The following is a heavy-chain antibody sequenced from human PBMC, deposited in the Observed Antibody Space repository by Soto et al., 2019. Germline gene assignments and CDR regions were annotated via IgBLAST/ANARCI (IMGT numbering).Heavy chain of an antibody. J-gene: IGHJ6*02. CDR3: AKGHFFGVVTPYGMEV. Sequence: PGGSLRLSCAASGFTFDDYAMHWVRQAPGKGLEWVSLISWDGGSTYYADSVKGRFTISRDNSKNSLYLQMNSLRAEGTALYYCAKGHFFGVVTPYGMEVWGPGTTVTVSS. CDR1: GFTFDDYA. D-gene: IGHD3-3*01. CDR2: ISWDGGST. V-gene: IGHV3-43D*04.